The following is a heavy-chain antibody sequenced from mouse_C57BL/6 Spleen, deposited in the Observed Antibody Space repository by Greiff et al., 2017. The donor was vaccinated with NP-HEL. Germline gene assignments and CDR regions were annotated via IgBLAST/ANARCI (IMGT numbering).Heavy chain of an antibody. CDR3: ASDGYYAMDY. CDR1: GYTFTSYW. J-gene: IGHJ4*01. CDR2: IYPSDSET. D-gene: IGHD2-3*01. Sequence: VQLQESGAELVRPGSSVKLSCKASGYTFTSYWMDWVKQRPGQGLEWIGNIYPSDSETHYNQKFKDKATLTVDKSSSTAYMQLSSLTSEDSAVYYCASDGYYAMDYWGKGTSVTVSS. V-gene: IGHV1-61*01.